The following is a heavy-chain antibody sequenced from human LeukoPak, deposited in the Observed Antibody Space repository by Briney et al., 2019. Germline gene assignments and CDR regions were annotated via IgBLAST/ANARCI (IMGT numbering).Heavy chain of an antibody. CDR3: VKVEQRGYSYGY. D-gene: IGHD5-18*01. Sequence: GGSLRLSCSASGFTFSSFSMHWVRQAPGKGLEYVSAINSNGGSTYYADSLKGRFTISRDNSKNTLYLQMSSLRADGTAVYYCVKVEQRGYSYGYWGQGTLVTVSS. J-gene: IGHJ4*02. CDR2: INSNGGST. V-gene: IGHV3-64D*09. CDR1: GFTFSSFS.